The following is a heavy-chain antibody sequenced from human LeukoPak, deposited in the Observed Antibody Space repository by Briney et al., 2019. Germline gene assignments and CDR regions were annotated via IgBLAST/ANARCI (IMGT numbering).Heavy chain of an antibody. V-gene: IGHV3-30*04. CDR3: AREVFSSTLPTTYHFDY. Sequence: GGSLRLSCVVSGFTFRNYAMHWVRQTPGRGLEWVATIVFDGSNKYYADSVKGRFNVARDNSKNTLYVQMNSLRAEDTAVYYCAREVFSSTLPTTYHFDYWGQGTLVTVSS. D-gene: IGHD3-3*01. J-gene: IGHJ4*02. CDR1: GFTFRNYA. CDR2: IVFDGSNK.